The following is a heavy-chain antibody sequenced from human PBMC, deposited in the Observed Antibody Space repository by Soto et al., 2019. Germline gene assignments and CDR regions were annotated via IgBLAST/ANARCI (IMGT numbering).Heavy chain of an antibody. CDR1: GGSISTSSYY. Sequence: QLQLQESGPGLVKPSETLSLTCSVAGGSISTSSYYWGWIRQPPGKGLEWIGTIYYTGSTYYNLSLKSRVNITLDTSKNQFSLRLSSVTSADTAVYYCARRGMYYGDLGRWGQGSLVNVSS. J-gene: IGHJ4*02. CDR3: ARRGMYYGDLGR. CDR2: IYYTGST. D-gene: IGHD4-17*01. V-gene: IGHV4-39*01.